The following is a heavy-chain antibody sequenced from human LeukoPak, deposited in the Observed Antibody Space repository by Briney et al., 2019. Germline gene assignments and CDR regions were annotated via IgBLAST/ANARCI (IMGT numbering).Heavy chain of an antibody. Sequence: PGGSLRLSCAASGFTFSSYGMHWVRQAPGKGLEWVAVISYDGSNKYYADSVKGRFTISRDNSKNTLYLQMNSLRAEDTAVYYCAKEPIAVAGTFDYWGQGTLVTVSS. CDR1: GFTFSSYG. D-gene: IGHD6-19*01. CDR2: ISYDGSNK. V-gene: IGHV3-30*18. CDR3: AKEPIAVAGTFDY. J-gene: IGHJ4*02.